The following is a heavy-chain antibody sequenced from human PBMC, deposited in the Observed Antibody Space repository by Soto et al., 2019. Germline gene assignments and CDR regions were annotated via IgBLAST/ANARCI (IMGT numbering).Heavy chain of an antibody. V-gene: IGHV1-69*01. CDR2: IIPIFGTA. Sequence: QVQLVQSGAEVKKPGSSVKVSCKASGGTFSSYAISWVRQAPGQGLEWMGGIIPIFGTANYAQKFQGRVTITADESTSTAYLELSSLRSEDTAVYYCARAQGYCSSTSCYNYYYYGMDVWGQGTTVTVCS. J-gene: IGHJ6*02. D-gene: IGHD2-2*02. CDR1: GGTFSSYA. CDR3: ARAQGYCSSTSCYNYYYYGMDV.